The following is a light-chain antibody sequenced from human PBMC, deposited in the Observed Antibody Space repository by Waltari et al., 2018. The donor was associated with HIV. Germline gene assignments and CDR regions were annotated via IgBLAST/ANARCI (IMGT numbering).Light chain of an antibody. Sequence: QSVLTQPPSVSGAPGQRVTISCTGSSSNIGAGYEVHWYQQLPGTAPKLLIYGNNNRPSGVPDRFSGSKSGTSASLAITGLQAEDEADYYCQSYDSSLSVNVVFGGGTKLTVL. CDR2: GNN. V-gene: IGLV1-40*01. J-gene: IGLJ2*01. CDR1: SSNIGAGYE. CDR3: QSYDSSLSVNVV.